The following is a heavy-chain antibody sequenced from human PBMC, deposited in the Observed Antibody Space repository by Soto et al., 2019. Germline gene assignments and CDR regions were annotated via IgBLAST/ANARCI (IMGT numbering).Heavy chain of an antibody. CDR2: IVTSSAYT. Sequence: QVQLVESGGGLVKPGGSLRLSCVASGFTFSDYYMGWVRQAPGKGLEHISYIVTSSAYTNYADSVKGRFSISRDNAKNSLHLVMNSLRAEDSGVYYCARLRASSWYMGGYLDYWGLGTQVTVSS. CDR1: GFTFSDYY. J-gene: IGHJ4*02. D-gene: IGHD6-13*01. V-gene: IGHV3-11*06. CDR3: ARLRASSWYMGGYLDY.